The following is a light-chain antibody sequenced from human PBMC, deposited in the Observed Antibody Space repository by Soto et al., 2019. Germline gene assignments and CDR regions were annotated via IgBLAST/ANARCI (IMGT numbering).Light chain of an antibody. J-gene: IGKJ3*01. CDR3: QQYNDWPFT. CDR1: QRVKTY. CDR2: GAS. V-gene: IGKV3D-15*01. Sequence: EIVMTQSPATLPVSPGERATLSCRASQRVKTYLAWYQQKPGQAPRLLISGASTRATGIPARLSGSRSGTEVNLTISSLRSEDFAVYYCQQYNDWPFTFGPGTSVDIK.